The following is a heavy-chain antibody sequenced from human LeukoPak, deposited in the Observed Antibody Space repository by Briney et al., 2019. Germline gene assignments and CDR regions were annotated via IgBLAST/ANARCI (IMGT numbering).Heavy chain of an antibody. Sequence: GGSLRLSCVASGFTVSNNGLSRFRQAPGKRLEWVSDISGVGNTYYAESVKGRFTISRDNSKNMLYLQMNSLRAEDTAVYYCAKDNFWSGYYTYYYGMDVWGQGTTVTVSS. CDR2: ISGVGNT. V-gene: IGHV3-23*01. CDR1: GFTVSNNG. CDR3: AKDNFWSGYYTYYYGMDV. D-gene: IGHD3-3*01. J-gene: IGHJ6*02.